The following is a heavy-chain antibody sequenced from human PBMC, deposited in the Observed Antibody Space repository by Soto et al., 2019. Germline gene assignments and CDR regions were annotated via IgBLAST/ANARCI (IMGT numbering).Heavy chain of an antibody. CDR1: GFTFSSYD. CDR2: IGTAGDT. V-gene: IGHV3-13*01. Sequence: PGGSLRLSCAASGFTFSSYDMHWVRQATGKGLEWVSAIGTAGDTYYPGSVKGRFTISRENAKNSLYLQMNSLRAEDTAVYYCARDGSYGQAPGHYYYGMDVWGQGTTVTVSS. J-gene: IGHJ6*02. CDR3: ARDGSYGQAPGHYYYGMDV. D-gene: IGHD4-17*01.